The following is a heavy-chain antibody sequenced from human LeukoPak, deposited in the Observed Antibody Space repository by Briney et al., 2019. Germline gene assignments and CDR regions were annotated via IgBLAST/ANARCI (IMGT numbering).Heavy chain of an antibody. CDR3: ARDQTRWWPPSGFDP. J-gene: IGHJ5*02. Sequence: SETLSLTCTVSGGSISSSSYYWGWIRQPPGKGLEWIGSIYYSGSTYYNPSLKSRVTISVDTSKNQFSLKLSSVTAADTAVYYCARDQTRWWPPSGFDPWGQGTLVTVSS. CDR2: IYYSGST. CDR1: GGSISSSSYY. V-gene: IGHV4-39*07. D-gene: IGHD2-15*01.